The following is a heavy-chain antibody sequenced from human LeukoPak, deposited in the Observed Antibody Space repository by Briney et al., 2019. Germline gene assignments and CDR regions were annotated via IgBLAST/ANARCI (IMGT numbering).Heavy chain of an antibody. CDR1: GGSISSSSYY. V-gene: IGHV4-39*01. CDR2: IYYSGST. D-gene: IGHD3-22*01. CDR3: ARLVVVITSSSRGYYFDY. J-gene: IGHJ4*02. Sequence: SKTLSLTCTVSGGSISSSSYYWGWIRQPPGKGLEWIGNIYYSGSTYYNPSLKSRVTISVDTSKNQFSLKLSSVTAADTAVYYCARLVVVITSSSRGYYFDYWGQGTLVTVSS.